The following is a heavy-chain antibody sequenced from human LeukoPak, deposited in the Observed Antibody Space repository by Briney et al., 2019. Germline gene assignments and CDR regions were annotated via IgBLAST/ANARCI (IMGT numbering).Heavy chain of an antibody. Sequence: GESLKISCRGSGYSFNTYWIGWVRQKPGKGLEWMGIIYPGDPDTRYSPSFQGQVTMSADKSINTAYLQWTSLKASDTAMYYCARRQGCSSTSCPPDSWGQGTLVTVSS. CDR1: GYSFNTYW. V-gene: IGHV5-51*01. D-gene: IGHD2-2*01. CDR2: IYPGDPDT. J-gene: IGHJ5*02. CDR3: ARRQGCSSTSCPPDS.